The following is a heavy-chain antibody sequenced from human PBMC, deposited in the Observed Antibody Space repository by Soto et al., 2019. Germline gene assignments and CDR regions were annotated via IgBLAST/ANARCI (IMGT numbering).Heavy chain of an antibody. Sequence: QVQLVESGGGVVQPGRSLRLSCAVSGFTFSSYGMHWVRQAPGKGLEWVAIIWYDGSNKYYADSVKGRFTISRDNSKNTLYRQMNSLRAEDTAVYYCAIGLHDTSGYYSYYFDYWGQGTLVTVSS. J-gene: IGHJ4*02. CDR2: IWYDGSNK. V-gene: IGHV3-33*01. CDR1: GFTFSSYG. CDR3: AIGLHDTSGYYSYYFDY. D-gene: IGHD3-22*01.